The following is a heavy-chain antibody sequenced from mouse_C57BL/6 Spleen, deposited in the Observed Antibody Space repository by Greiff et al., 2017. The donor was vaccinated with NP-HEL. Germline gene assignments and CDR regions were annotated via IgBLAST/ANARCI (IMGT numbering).Heavy chain of an antibody. CDR1: GYSFTDYN. D-gene: IGHD1-1*01. J-gene: IGHJ3*01. CDR2: INPNYGTT. Sequence: EVQLQQSGPELVKPGASVKISCKASGYSFTDYNMNWVKQSNGKSLEWIGVINPNYGTTSYNQKFKGKATLTVDQSSSTAYMQLNILTSEDSAVYCCARSDFYASSYAGFSYWGHGPLVTVSA. CDR3: ARSDFYASSYAGFSY. V-gene: IGHV1-39*01.